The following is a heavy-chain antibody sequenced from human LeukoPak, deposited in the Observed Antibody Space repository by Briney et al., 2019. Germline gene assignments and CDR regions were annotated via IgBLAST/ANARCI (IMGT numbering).Heavy chain of an antibody. J-gene: IGHJ6*03. CDR2: IYTSGST. CDR3: AREGDFWSGYSPHDYMDV. CDR1: GGSISSYY. Sequence: SETLSLTCTVSGGSISSYYWSWIRQPAGKGLEWIGRIYTSGSTNYNPSLKSRVTMSVDTSKNQFSLKLSSVTAADTAVYYCAREGDFWSGYSPHDYMDVCGKGTTVTVSS. D-gene: IGHD3-3*01. V-gene: IGHV4-4*07.